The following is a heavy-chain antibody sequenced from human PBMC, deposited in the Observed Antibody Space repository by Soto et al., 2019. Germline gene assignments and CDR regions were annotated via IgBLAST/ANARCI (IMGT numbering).Heavy chain of an antibody. Sequence: PSETLSLTCIVSGGSVSSSNWWSWVRQPPGKGLEWIGEIYHSGSTTYNPSLKSRATISVDKSENQFSLRLKSVTAADKAVYYCPSVGYYYDNSGYYLPWCPAPLAPVSS. V-gene: IGHV4-4*02. CDR2: IYHSGST. CDR3: PSVGYYYDNSGYYLP. D-gene: IGHD3-22*01. J-gene: IGHJ5*02. CDR1: GGSVSSSNW.